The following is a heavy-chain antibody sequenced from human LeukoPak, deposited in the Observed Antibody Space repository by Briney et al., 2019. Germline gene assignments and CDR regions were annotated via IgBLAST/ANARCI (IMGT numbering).Heavy chain of an antibody. J-gene: IGHJ4*02. CDR1: GYTFTSYG. D-gene: IGHD1-26*01. CDR3: ARSIDSGSYRKQGTDYFDF. CDR2: ISTYNDNT. Sequence: ASVKVSCKASGYTFTSYGIIWVRQAPGQGLEWMGWISTYNDNTHYAQKFQGRVTMTTDTSTSTAYMELRSLRSDDTAVYYCARSIDSGSYRKQGTDYFDFWGQGTLVTVSS. V-gene: IGHV1-18*01.